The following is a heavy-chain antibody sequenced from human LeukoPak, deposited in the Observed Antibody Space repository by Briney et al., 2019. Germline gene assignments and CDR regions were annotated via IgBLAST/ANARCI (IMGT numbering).Heavy chain of an antibody. CDR2: IWYDGSNK. D-gene: IGHD3-22*01. CDR3: ARDYYSYSRGSWAFDI. V-gene: IGHV3-33*01. J-gene: IGHJ3*02. Sequence: GGSLRLSCAASGFTFSSYGMHWVRQAPGKGLEWVAVIWYDGSNKYYADSVKGRFTISRDNSKNTLYLQMNSLRAEDTAVYYCARDYYSYSRGSWAFDIWGQGTMVTVSS. CDR1: GFTFSSYG.